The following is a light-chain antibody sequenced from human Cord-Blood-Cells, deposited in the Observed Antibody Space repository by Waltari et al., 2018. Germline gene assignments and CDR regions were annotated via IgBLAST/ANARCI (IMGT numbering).Light chain of an antibody. CDR1: SSDVGGYNY. CDR3: SSYTSSSTWV. CDR2: DVS. V-gene: IGLV2-14*01. J-gene: IGLJ3*02. Sequence: QSALTQPASVSGSPGQSITISCTGTSSDVGGYNYVSWYQQHPGKAPKLMIYDVSKRPTGVFNRFSCSKAGQTASLTISGLQAEDEADYYCSSYTSSSTWVFGGGTKLTVL.